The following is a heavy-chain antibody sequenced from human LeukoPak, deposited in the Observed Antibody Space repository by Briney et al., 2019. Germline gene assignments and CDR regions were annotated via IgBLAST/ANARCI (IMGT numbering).Heavy chain of an antibody. J-gene: IGHJ4*02. V-gene: IGHV3-7*01. D-gene: IGHD2-15*01. CDR2: IKQDGSDK. CDR1: GFSFSSYW. CDR3: ARDGYGIDY. Sequence: GGSLRLSCAASGFSFSSYWMSWVRQAPGKGLEWVANIKQDGSDKYYVDSVKGRFTISRDNAKSSVYLQMNSLRVEDTAVYYCARDGYGIDYWGQGTLVTVSS.